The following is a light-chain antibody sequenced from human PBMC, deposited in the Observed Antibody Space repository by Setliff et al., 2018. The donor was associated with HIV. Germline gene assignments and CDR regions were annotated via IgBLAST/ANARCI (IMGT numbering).Light chain of an antibody. CDR3: SSYTRNGLVV. Sequence: QSVLTQPASVSGSPGQSITISCTGTSNDIGAFTFVSWYQHYPDEAPTLIIYEVNDRPSGVSSRFSGSKSGDTASLTISRLQADDEADYYCSSYTRNGLVVFGTGTKVTVL. CDR2: EVN. V-gene: IGLV2-14*01. J-gene: IGLJ1*01. CDR1: SNDIGAFTF.